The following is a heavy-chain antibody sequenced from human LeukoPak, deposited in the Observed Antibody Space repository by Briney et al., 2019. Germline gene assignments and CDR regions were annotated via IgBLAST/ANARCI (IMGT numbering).Heavy chain of an antibody. CDR2: ISYDGSYK. Sequence: GRSLRISCAASRFTFSSYGMHGVRQAPGKGLEWVAVISYDGSYKYYADSVRGRFTISRDNSKNTLYLQMNSLRAEDTAVYYCAITGDYRSGDYYYFYGMDVWGQGTTVTVSS. D-gene: IGHD4-17*01. V-gene: IGHV3-30*03. CDR3: AITGDYRSGDYYYFYGMDV. J-gene: IGHJ6*02. CDR1: RFTFSSYG.